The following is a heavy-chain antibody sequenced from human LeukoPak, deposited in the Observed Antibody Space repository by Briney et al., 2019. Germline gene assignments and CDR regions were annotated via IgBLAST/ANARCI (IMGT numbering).Heavy chain of an antibody. D-gene: IGHD3-10*01. CDR2: ISYDGSNK. V-gene: IGHV3-30-3*01. Sequence: GGSLRLSCAASGFSFSSNAMHWVRQAPGKGLEWVAVISYDGSNKYYADSVKGRFTISRDNSKNTLYLQMNSLRGEDTAVYYCARSTSPYGSGSYASDYWGQGTLVTVSS. J-gene: IGHJ4*02. CDR1: GFSFSSNA. CDR3: ARSTSPYGSGSYASDY.